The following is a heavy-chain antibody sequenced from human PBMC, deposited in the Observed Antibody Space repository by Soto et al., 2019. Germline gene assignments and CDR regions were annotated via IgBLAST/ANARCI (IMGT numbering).Heavy chain of an antibody. V-gene: IGHV4-30-4*01. CDR3: ARDAMTTMALDP. J-gene: IGHJ5*02. D-gene: IGHD3-10*01. CDR2: IYYSGST. Sequence: PSETLSLTCTVSGGSISSGDYYWSWIRQPPGKGLEWIGYIYYSGSTYYNPSLKSRVTISVDTSKNQFSLKLSSVTAADTAVYYCARDAMTTMALDPWGQGTLVTVS. CDR1: GGSISSGDYY.